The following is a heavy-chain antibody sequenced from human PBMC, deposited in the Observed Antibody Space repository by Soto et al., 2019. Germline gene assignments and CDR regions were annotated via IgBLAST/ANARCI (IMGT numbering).Heavy chain of an antibody. D-gene: IGHD4-17*01. CDR3: ARDFSGDYDALAT. J-gene: IGHJ3*02. CDR1: GFTFSSYG. Sequence: QPGGSLRLSCAPSGFTFSSYGMHWARQAPGKGLEWVAVIWYDGSNKVYADSVKGRFTISRDNSKNTLYLQMNSLRAEDTAVYYCARDFSGDYDALATWGQGTMVTVSS. CDR2: IWYDGSNK. V-gene: IGHV3-33*01.